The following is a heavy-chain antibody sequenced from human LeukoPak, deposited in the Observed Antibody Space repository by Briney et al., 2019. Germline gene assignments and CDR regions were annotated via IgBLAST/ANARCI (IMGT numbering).Heavy chain of an antibody. D-gene: IGHD4-17*01. J-gene: IGHJ4*02. V-gene: IGHV4-34*01. CDR1: GGSFSGYY. CDR3: ASTVTSYYFDY. Sequence: SETLSLTCAVYGGSFSGYYWSRIRQPPGKGLEWIGEINHSGSTNYNPSLKSRVTISVDTSKNQFSLKLSSVTAADTAVYYCASTVTSYYFDYWGQGTLVTVSS. CDR2: INHSGST.